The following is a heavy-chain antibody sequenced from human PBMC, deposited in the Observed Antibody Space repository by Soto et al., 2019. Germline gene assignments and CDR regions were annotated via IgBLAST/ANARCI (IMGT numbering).Heavy chain of an antibody. CDR1: GFTVSSNF. V-gene: IGHV3-66*04. CDR3: ARQTITRWFDP. Sequence: EMQLVESGGGLVQPGGSLRLSCAASGFTVSSNFMSWVRQAPGKGLEWVSVIYSGGTTYYADSVKGRFTISRDNSKNTLSLQMNSLSVEDTAMYYCARQTITRWFDPWGQGSLVTVSS. CDR2: IYSGGTT. D-gene: IGHD2-2*01. J-gene: IGHJ5*02.